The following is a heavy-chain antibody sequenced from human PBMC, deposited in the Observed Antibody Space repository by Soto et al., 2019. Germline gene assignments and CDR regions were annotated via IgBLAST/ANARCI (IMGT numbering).Heavy chain of an antibody. Sequence: EVQLVESGGGLVKPGGSLRLSCAASGFTFNNAWMSWVRQAPGQGLEWVGRIKSKTDGGTTDYAAPVEGRFTISRADSKNTLYLQVNSLKTEDTGVYYCTTKREGRGGSSSVWGQGTMVTVSS. CDR2: IKSKTDGGTT. CDR1: GFTFNNAW. D-gene: IGHD2-15*01. V-gene: IGHV3-15*01. J-gene: IGHJ3*01. CDR3: TTKREGRGGSSSV.